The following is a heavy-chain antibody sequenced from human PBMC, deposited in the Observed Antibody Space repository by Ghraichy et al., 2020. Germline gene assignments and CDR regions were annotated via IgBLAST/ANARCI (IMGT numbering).Heavy chain of an antibody. J-gene: IGHJ6*02. D-gene: IGHD6-19*01. Sequence: GGSLRLSCATSGFTFSSHWMHWVRQAPGKGLVRVSRISDDGSNTNYADSVKGRFTISRDNAKNTLYLQMNSLRAADTALYYCSRESVAGDAYGMDVWGQGTTVTVSS. CDR2: ISDDGSNT. V-gene: IGHV3-74*01. CDR1: GFTFSSHW. CDR3: SRESVAGDAYGMDV.